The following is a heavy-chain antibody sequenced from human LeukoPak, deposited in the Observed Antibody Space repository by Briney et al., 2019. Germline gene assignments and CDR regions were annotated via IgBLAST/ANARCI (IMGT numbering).Heavy chain of an antibody. Sequence: GGSLRLSCAASGFTFDSYGFHWVRQAPGKGLEWVAFIRYAGGGTFYADSVKGRFTISRDNAKNSLYLQMNSLRAEDTAVYYCARDAEIQLWFDYWGQGTLVTVSS. CDR1: GFTFDSYG. CDR2: IRYAGGGT. CDR3: ARDAEIQLWFDY. V-gene: IGHV3-30*02. D-gene: IGHD5-18*01. J-gene: IGHJ4*02.